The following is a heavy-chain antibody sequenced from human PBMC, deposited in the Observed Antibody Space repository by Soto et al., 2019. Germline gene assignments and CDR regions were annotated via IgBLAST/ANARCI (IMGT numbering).Heavy chain of an antibody. CDR3: AKGARDDFYALYNWFDP. J-gene: IGHJ5*02. Sequence: GGSLRLSCAASGFTFDDYAMHWVRQAPGKGLEWVSGISWNSGSIGYADSVKGRFTISRDNAKNSLYLQMNSLRAEDTALYYCAKGARDDFYALYNWFDPWGQETLVTVSS. D-gene: IGHD3-3*01. CDR1: GFTFDDYA. V-gene: IGHV3-9*01. CDR2: ISWNSGSI.